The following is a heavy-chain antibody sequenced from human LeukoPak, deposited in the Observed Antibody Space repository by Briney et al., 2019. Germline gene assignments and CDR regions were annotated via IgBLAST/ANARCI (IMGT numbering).Heavy chain of an antibody. J-gene: IGHJ6*02. V-gene: IGHV1-69*13. D-gene: IGHD2-2*01. CDR1: GYTFTSYA. Sequence: SVKVSCKASGYTFTSYAMNWVRQAPGQGLEWMGGIIPIFGTANYAQKFQGRVTITADESTSTAYMELSSLRSEDTAVYYCASPSGYCSSTSCLRGYYYYYGMDVWGQGTTVTVSS. CDR2: IIPIFGTA. CDR3: ASPSGYCSSTSCLRGYYYYYGMDV.